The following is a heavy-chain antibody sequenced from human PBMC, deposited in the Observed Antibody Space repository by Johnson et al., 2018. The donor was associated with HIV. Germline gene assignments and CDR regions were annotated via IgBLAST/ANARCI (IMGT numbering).Heavy chain of an antibody. J-gene: IGHJ3*02. Sequence: QVQLVESGGGVVQPGRSLRLSCAASGFTFSRCAMHWVRQSPGKRLEWVAVISYDGNNKYYADSVKGRFTISRDNSTNTLYLQMNSLRAEDTAMYYCAKAEGVGTNAFDIWGQGTMVTVSS. V-gene: IGHV3-30-3*01. CDR1: GFTFSRCA. CDR2: ISYDGNNK. D-gene: IGHD1-14*01. CDR3: AKAEGVGTNAFDI.